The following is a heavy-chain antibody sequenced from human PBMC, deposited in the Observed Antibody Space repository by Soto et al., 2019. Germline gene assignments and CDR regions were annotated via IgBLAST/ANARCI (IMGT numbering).Heavy chain of an antibody. J-gene: IGHJ4*02. CDR3: ARDRYYYYDTSGYYSY. D-gene: IGHD3-22*01. CDR2: INTGNGNT. V-gene: IGHV1-3*04. Sequence: QVQLVQSEAEVKKPGASMKVSCRTSGYSFTSHFIHWVRQAPGQRLEWMGWINTGNGNTRYSENLEGRVTITRATSASTVYMELSSLRSEDTAVYYCARDRYYYYDTSGYYSYWGQGTLVTVSS. CDR1: GYSFTSHF.